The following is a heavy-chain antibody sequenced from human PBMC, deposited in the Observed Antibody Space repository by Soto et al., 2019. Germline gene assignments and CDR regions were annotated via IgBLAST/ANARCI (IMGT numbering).Heavy chain of an antibody. J-gene: IGHJ4*02. D-gene: IGHD5-12*01. V-gene: IGHV1-69*13. CDR2: IIPIFGTA. CDR3: ARVEMATIPPYFDY. CDR1: GGTFSSYA. Sequence: SVKVSCKASGGTFSSYAISWVRQAPGQGLEWMGGIIPIFGTANYAQKFQGRVTITADESTSTAYMELSSLRSEDTAVYYCARVEMATIPPYFDYWGQGTLVTVS.